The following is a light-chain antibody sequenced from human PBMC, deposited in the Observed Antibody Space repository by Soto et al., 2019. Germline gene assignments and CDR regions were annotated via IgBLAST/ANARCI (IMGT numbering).Light chain of an antibody. CDR3: QQYSSSPST. CDR2: GAS. Sequence: ELVLTQSPGTLSLSPGERATLSCRASQRVNSNYLAWYQQRPGQPPRLLISGASGRASDAPDRFSGSGSGTDFTLTIAGLEAADSAVYYCQQYSSSPSTFGQGTRVEIK. J-gene: IGKJ5*01. V-gene: IGKV3-20*01. CDR1: QRVNSNY.